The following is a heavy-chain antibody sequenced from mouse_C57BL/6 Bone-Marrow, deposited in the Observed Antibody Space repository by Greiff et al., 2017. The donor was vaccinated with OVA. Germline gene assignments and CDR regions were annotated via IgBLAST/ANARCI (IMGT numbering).Heavy chain of an antibody. CDR2: ISSGGSYT. Sequence: EVQLVESGGDLVKPGGSLKLSCAASGFTFSSYGMSWVRQTPDKRLEWVATISSGGSYTYYPDSVKGRFTISRDNAKNTLYLQMSSLKSEDTAMYYCARHESSGYVAYYWGQGTTLTVSS. V-gene: IGHV5-6*01. D-gene: IGHD3-2*02. CDR3: ARHESSGYVAYY. CDR1: GFTFSSYG. J-gene: IGHJ2*01.